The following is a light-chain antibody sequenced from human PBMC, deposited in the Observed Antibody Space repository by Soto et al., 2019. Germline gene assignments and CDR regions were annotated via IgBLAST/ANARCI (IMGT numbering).Light chain of an antibody. CDR2: RTD. CDR3: AAWDDSPNGHV. V-gene: IGLV1-44*01. J-gene: IGLJ1*01. CDR1: SSNIGTNT. Sequence: QSVLTQPHSVSGTPGQRVTISCSGSSSNIGTNTVHWFQQLPGTAPKVLIYRTDQRPSGVPERFSGSKSGTSASLAISELQSEDEADYYCAAWDDSPNGHVFGTGTKLTVL.